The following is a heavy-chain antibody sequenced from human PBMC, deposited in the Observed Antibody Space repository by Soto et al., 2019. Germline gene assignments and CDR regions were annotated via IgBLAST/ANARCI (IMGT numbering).Heavy chain of an antibody. CDR1: GYIFVDYY. CDR2: INPNSGGT. J-gene: IGHJ6*02. D-gene: IGHD6-13*01. V-gene: IGHV1-2*02. CDR3: ARVHYSSSWYGEYYYYGMDV. Sequence: ASVKVSCKASGYIFVDYYMHWVRQAPGQGLEWMGWINPNSGGTNYAQKFQGRVTMTRDTSISTAYMELSRLRSDDTAVYYCARVHYSSSWYGEYYYYGMDVWGQGTTVTVSS.